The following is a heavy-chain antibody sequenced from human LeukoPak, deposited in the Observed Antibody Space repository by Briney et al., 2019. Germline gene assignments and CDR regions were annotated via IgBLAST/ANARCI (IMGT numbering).Heavy chain of an antibody. J-gene: IGHJ3*01. D-gene: IGHD3-22*01. V-gene: IGHV3-48*04. CDR1: GFTFSSYS. Sequence: GGSLRLSCAASGFTFSSYSMNWVRQAPGKGLEWVSYISSSSSTIYYADSVKGRFTISRDNAKNSLYLQMNSLRAEDTAVYYCARPDTSKLDSSGSGWGQGTMVTVSS. CDR2: ISSSSSTI. CDR3: ARPDTSKLDSSGSG.